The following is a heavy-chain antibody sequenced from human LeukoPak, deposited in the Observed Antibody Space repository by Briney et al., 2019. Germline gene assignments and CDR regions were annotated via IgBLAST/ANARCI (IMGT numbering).Heavy chain of an antibody. J-gene: IGHJ6*03. CDR1: GFTFSSYW. V-gene: IGHV3-74*01. CDR2: INSDGSST. Sequence: GGSLRLSCAASGFTFSSYWMHWVRQAPGKGLVWVSRINSDGSSTSYADSVKGRFTISRDNAKNSLYLQMNSLRAEDTAVYYCARGRDYYYYMDVWGKGTTVTVSS. CDR3: ARGRDYYYYMDV.